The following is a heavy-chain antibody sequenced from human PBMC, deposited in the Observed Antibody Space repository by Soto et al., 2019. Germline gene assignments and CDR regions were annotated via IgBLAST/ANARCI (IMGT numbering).Heavy chain of an antibody. CDR1: GDSVSSNSAA. V-gene: IGHV6-1*01. CDR2: TYYRSKWYN. CDR3: AREPQRWLQLHDAFDI. D-gene: IGHD5-12*01. J-gene: IGHJ3*02. Sequence: PSQTLSLTCAISGDSVSSNSAAWNWIRQSPSRGLEWLGRTYYRSKWYNDYAVSVKSRITINSDTSKNQFTLQLNSVTPEDTAVYYCAREPQRWLQLHDAFDIWGQGTMVTVSS.